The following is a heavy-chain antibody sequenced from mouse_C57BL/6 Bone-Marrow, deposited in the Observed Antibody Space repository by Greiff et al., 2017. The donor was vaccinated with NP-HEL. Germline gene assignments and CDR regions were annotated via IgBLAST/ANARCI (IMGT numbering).Heavy chain of an antibody. CDR3: ARRSTTEYYFDY. Sequence: EVQRVESGGGLVQPGGSLKLSCAASGFTFSDYYMYWVRQTPEKRLEWVAYISNGGGSTYYPDTVKGRFTISRDNAKNTLYLQMSRLKSEDTAMYYCARRSTTEYYFDYWGQGTTLTVSS. V-gene: IGHV5-12*01. CDR1: GFTFSDYY. D-gene: IGHD1-1*01. CDR2: ISNGGGST. J-gene: IGHJ2*01.